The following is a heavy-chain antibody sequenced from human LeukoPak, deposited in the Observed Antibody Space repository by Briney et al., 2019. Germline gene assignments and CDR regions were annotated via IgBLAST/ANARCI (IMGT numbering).Heavy chain of an antibody. J-gene: IGHJ4*02. V-gene: IGHV3-13*01. CDR1: GFTFSSYD. CDR2: IGTAGDT. Sequence: GGSLRLSCAASGFTFSSYDMHWVRQATGKGLEWVSAIGTAGDTYYPGSVKGRFTISRENTKNSLYLQMNSLRAGDTAVYYCARGSIAAAPPSLDYWGQGTLVTVSS. CDR3: ARGSIAAAPPSLDY. D-gene: IGHD6-13*01.